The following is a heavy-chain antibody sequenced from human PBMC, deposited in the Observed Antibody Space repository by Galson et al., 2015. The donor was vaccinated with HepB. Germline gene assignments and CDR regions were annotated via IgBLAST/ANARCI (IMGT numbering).Heavy chain of an antibody. Sequence: QVQLQESGPGLVKPSETLSLTCTVSGASISSYYWSWIRQPPGKGLEWIGYIYYSGNTNYNPSLKSRVTISVDTSKNQFSLKLSSVTAADTAVYYCARTTGGRGRNPPFDYGGQGTLVTVSS. D-gene: IGHD1-1*01. J-gene: IGHJ4*02. CDR3: ARTTGGRGRNPPFDY. CDR1: GASISSYY. V-gene: IGHV4-59*01. CDR2: IYYSGNT.